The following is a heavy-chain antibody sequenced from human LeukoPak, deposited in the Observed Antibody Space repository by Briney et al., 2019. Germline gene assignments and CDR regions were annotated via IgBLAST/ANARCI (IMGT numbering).Heavy chain of an antibody. CDR3: AKDWYQLLSGWDY. Sequence: GGSLRLSCAASGFTFSSYAMSRVRQAPGKGLEWVSAISGSGGSTYYADSVKGRFTISRDNSKNTLYLQMNSLRAEDTAVYYCAKDWYQLLSGWDYWGQGTLVTVSS. J-gene: IGHJ4*02. CDR1: GFTFSSYA. D-gene: IGHD2-2*01. CDR2: ISGSGGST. V-gene: IGHV3-23*01.